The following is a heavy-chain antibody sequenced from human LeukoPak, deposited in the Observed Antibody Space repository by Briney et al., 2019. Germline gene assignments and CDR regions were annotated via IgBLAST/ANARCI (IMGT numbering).Heavy chain of an antibody. Sequence: PGGSLRLSCAASGFTFSSYSMNWVRQAPGNGLEWVSYISSSSSTIYYADSVKGRFTISRDNAKNSLYLQMNSLRAEDTAVYYCARDGTGYSADYWGQGTLVTVSS. J-gene: IGHJ4*02. CDR2: ISSSSSTI. CDR1: GFTFSSYS. CDR3: ARDGTGYSADY. D-gene: IGHD5-24*01. V-gene: IGHV3-48*01.